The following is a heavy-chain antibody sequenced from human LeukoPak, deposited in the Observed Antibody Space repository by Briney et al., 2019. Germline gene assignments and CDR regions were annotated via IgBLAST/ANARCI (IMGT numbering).Heavy chain of an antibody. CDR3: VRRERSYYGSGSYSVFDY. CDR2: IIHSGST. V-gene: IGHV4-34*12. Sequence: PSETLSLTCAVYGGSFSGYYWNWIRQPPGKGLEWIGEIIHSGSTKYNPSLKSRVTISVDTSKNQFSLKLSSVTAADTAVYYCVRRERSYYGSGSYSVFDYWGQGTLVTVSS. D-gene: IGHD3-10*01. CDR1: GGSFSGYY. J-gene: IGHJ4*02.